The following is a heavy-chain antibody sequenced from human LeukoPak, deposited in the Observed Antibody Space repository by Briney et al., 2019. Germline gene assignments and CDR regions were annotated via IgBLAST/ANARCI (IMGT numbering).Heavy chain of an antibody. CDR3: AKDWSPQNDYFDY. J-gene: IGHJ4*02. V-gene: IGHV3-23*01. Sequence: PGGSLRLSCAASGFTFSSYAMRWVRQAPGKGLEWVSAISGSGGSKYYADSVKGRFTISRDNSKNTLYLQMNSLRAEDTAVYYCAKDWSPQNDYFDYWGQGTLVTVSS. CDR1: GFTFSSYA. CDR2: ISGSGGSK.